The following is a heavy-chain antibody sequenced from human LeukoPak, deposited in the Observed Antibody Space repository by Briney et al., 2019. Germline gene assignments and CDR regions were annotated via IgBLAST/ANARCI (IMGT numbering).Heavy chain of an antibody. CDR1: GYTFTSSY. J-gene: IGHJ4*02. CDR3: ARGSPPRRNYDSRGYYSYYFDY. D-gene: IGHD3-22*01. Sequence: ASVKVSCKASGYTFTSSYIHWVRQAPGQGLEWMGIINPSGGTTIYAQKFQGRVTMTTDTSTSTVYMELRSLRSDDTAVYYCARGSPPRRNYDSRGYYSYYFDYWGQGTLVTVSS. V-gene: IGHV1-46*01. CDR2: INPSGGTT.